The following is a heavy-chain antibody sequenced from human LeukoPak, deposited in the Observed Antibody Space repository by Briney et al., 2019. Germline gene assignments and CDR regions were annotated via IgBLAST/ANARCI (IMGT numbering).Heavy chain of an antibody. V-gene: IGHV3-53*01. D-gene: IGHD6-13*01. Sequence: GGSLRLSCAASGFTVSSNYMTWVRQAPGKGLEWVSVIYGGGSTYYADSVQGRFTISRDNSKNTLYLQMNSLRAEDTAVYYCARGQQLVGDYWGQGTLVTVSS. CDR1: GFTVSSNY. J-gene: IGHJ4*02. CDR2: IYGGGST. CDR3: ARGQQLVGDY.